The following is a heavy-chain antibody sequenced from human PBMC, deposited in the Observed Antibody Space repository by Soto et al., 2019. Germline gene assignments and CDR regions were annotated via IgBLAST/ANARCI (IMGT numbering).Heavy chain of an antibody. CDR1: GYTFTSYG. D-gene: IGHD2-2*01. V-gene: IGHV1-18*01. Sequence: APVKVSCKASGYTFTSYGISWVRQAPGQGLEWMGWISAYNGNTNYAQKLQGRVTMTTDTSTSTAYMELRSLRSDDTAVYYCARDSGPGVVPAANDYYWGQGTLVTVSS. CDR2: ISAYNGNT. CDR3: ARDSGPGVVPAANDYY. J-gene: IGHJ4*02.